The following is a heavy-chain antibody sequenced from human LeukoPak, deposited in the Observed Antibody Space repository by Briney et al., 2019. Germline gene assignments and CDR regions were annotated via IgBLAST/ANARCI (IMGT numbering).Heavy chain of an antibody. J-gene: IGHJ6*03. CDR3: ARRRQQLVWRVYYMDV. CDR2: IYYSGST. CDR1: GGSISIYY. V-gene: IGHV4-59*01. Sequence: SEPLSLTCTVCGGSISIYYWSGIRPPPGKGVEWLGYIYYSGSTNYNPSLKSRVTISGDTSKNELSLKLSSVPAADTAVYYCARRRQQLVWRVYYMDVWGKGTTVTVSS. D-gene: IGHD6-13*01.